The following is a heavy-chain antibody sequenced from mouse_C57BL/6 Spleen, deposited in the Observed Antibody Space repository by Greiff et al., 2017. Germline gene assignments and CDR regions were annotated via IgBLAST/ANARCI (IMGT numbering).Heavy chain of an antibody. V-gene: IGHV5-9-1*02. J-gene: IGHJ1*03. CDR2: ISSGGDYI. D-gene: IGHD2-2*01. CDR1: GFTFSSYA. CDR3: TREEGGYYGYFDV. Sequence: DVQLVESGEGLVKPGGSLKLSCAASGFTFSSYAMSWVRQTPEKRLEWVAYISSGGDYIYYADTVKGRFTISRDNARNTLYLQMSSLKSEDTAMYYCTREEGGYYGYFDVWGTGTTVTVSS.